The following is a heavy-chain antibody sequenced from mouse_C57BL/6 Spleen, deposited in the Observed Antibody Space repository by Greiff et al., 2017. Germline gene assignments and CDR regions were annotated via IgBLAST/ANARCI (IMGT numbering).Heavy chain of an antibody. D-gene: IGHD2-4*01. V-gene: IGHV1-69*01. CDR1: GYTFTSYW. CDR3: ARDGGLRRGFAY. J-gene: IGHJ3*01. CDR2: IDPSDSYT. Sequence: VQLQQPGAELVMPGASVKLSCKASGYTFTSYWMHWVKQRPGQGLEWIGEIDPSDSYTNYNQKFKGKSTLTVDKSSSTAYMQLSSLTSEDSAVYYCARDGGLRRGFAYWGQGTLVTVSA.